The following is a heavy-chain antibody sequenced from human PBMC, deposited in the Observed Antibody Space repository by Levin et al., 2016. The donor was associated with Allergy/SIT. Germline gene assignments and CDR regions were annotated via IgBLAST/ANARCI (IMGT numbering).Heavy chain of an antibody. D-gene: IGHD6-19*01. J-gene: IGHJ3*02. Sequence: WVRQAPGQGLEWMGWISAYNGNTNYAQKLQGRVTMTTDTSTSTAYMELRSLRSDDTAVYYCAREFPYSSGLGFGYDAFDIWGQGTMVTVSS. CDR2: ISAYNGNT. CDR3: AREFPYSSGLGFGYDAFDI. V-gene: IGHV1-18*01.